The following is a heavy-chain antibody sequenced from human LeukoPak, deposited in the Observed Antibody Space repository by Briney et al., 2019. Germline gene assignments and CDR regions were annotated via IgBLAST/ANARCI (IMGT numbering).Heavy chain of an antibody. V-gene: IGHV3-23*01. CDR3: AKSRLRGENYYDSSGYFAPGWAYYFDY. D-gene: IGHD3-22*01. Sequence: PGGSLRLSCAASGFTFSSYAMSWVRQAPGKGLEWVSAISGSGGSTYYADSVKGRFTISRDNSKNTLYLQMNSLRAEDTAVYYCAKSRLRGENYYDSSGYFAPGWAYYFDYWGQGTLVTVS. CDR2: ISGSGGST. J-gene: IGHJ4*02. CDR1: GFTFSSYA.